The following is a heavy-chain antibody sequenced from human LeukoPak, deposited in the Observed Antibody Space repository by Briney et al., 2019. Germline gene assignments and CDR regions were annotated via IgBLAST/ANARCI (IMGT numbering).Heavy chain of an antibody. CDR1: GFTFSSYA. V-gene: IGHV3-64D*09. Sequence: GSLRLSCSASGFTFSSYAMHWVRQAPGKGLEYVSAISSNGGSTYYADSVKGRFTISRDNSKNTLYLQMSSLRAEDTAVYYCVKVSGRWLQVGAFDIWGQGTMVTVSS. J-gene: IGHJ3*02. CDR2: ISSNGGST. CDR3: VKVSGRWLQVGAFDI. D-gene: IGHD5-24*01.